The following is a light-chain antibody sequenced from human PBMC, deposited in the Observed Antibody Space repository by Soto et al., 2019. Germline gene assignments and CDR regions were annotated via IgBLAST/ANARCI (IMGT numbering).Light chain of an antibody. CDR3: QQSYSTPPT. Sequence: DIQIGPSPCSLSACVGDRFTIGCVASQSTSIYLNWYQQKPGKAPKLLIYAASSLQSGVPSRFSASGSGTDFTLTVSSLQPEDFAVYYCQQSYSTPPTFGQGTKV. J-gene: IGKJ1*01. CDR2: AAS. V-gene: IGKV1-39*01. CDR1: QSTSIY.